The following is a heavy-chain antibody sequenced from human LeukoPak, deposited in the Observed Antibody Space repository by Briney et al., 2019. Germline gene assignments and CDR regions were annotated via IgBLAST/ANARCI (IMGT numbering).Heavy chain of an antibody. CDR1: GGSISSSNYY. D-gene: IGHD1-1*01. CDR3: ARLGRSRYVGLDY. CDR2: IYTSEST. Sequence: MSSETLSLTCSVSGGSISSSNYYWSWIRQPAGKGLEWIGRIYTSESTNYNPSLKSRVTISVDTSRNQFSLKLSSVTAADTAVYYCARLGRSRYVGLDYWGQGTLVTVSS. J-gene: IGHJ4*02. V-gene: IGHV4-61*02.